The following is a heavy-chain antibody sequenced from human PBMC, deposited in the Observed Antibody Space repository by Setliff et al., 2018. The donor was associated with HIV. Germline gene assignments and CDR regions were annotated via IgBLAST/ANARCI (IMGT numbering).Heavy chain of an antibody. CDR3: ARDYYDSSGYIFFPGLPDY. CDR2: INPNSGGT. V-gene: IGHV1-2*02. CDR1: RGTFTSYA. D-gene: IGHD3-22*01. J-gene: IGHJ4*02. Sequence: ASVKVSCKASRGTFTSYAFSWVRQAPGQGLEWMGWINPNSGGTNYAQKFQGRVTMTRDTSISTAYMELSRLRSDDTAVYYCARDYYDSSGYIFFPGLPDYWGQGTLVTVSS.